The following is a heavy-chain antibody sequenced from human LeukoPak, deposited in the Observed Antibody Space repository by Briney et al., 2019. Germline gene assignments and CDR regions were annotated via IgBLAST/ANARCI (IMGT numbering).Heavy chain of an antibody. D-gene: IGHD3-22*01. J-gene: IGHJ4*02. CDR2: INPSGGST. Sequence: APVKVYCKASGYTFTSHYMHRVRQAPGQGLEWMGRINPSGGSTTYAQRFQGRVTMTRDTSTSTVYMELSSLRSEDTAVYFCARDSYYDSSGSVDYWGQGTLVTVSS. CDR1: GYTFTSHY. V-gene: IGHV1-46*01. CDR3: ARDSYYDSSGSVDY.